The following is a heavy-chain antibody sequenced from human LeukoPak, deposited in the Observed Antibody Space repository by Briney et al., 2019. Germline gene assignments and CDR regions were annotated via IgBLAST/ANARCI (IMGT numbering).Heavy chain of an antibody. CDR3: ARDPATYSSSLGWFDP. J-gene: IGHJ5*02. V-gene: IGHV3-11*01. Sequence: PGGSLRLSCAASGFTFSDYYMSWIRQAPGKGLEWVSYISSSGSTIYYADSVKGRFTISRDNAKNSLYLQMNSLRAEDTAVYYCARDPATYSSSLGWFDPWGQGTLVTVSS. D-gene: IGHD6-6*01. CDR2: ISSSGSTI. CDR1: GFTFSDYY.